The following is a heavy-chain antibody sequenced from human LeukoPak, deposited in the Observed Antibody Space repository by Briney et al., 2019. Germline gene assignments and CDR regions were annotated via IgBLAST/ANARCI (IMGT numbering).Heavy chain of an antibody. J-gene: IGHJ4*02. CDR2: IRYDGSNK. D-gene: IGHD3-3*01. CDR1: GFTFSSYG. Sequence: LGGSLRLSCAASGFTFSSYGMHWVRQAPGKGLEWVAFIRYDGSNKYYADSVKGRFTISRDNSKNTLYLQMNSLRAEDTAVYYCAKVNPVTIFGVASDFDYWGQGPRSPSPQ. V-gene: IGHV3-30*02. CDR3: AKVNPVTIFGVASDFDY.